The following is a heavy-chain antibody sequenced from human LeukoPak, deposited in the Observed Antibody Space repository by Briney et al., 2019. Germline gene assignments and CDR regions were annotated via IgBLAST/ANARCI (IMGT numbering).Heavy chain of an antibody. J-gene: IGHJ4*02. D-gene: IGHD3-9*01. V-gene: IGHV1-3*04. CDR2: INTGNGNT. CDR1: GYTFSTYA. Sequence: GASVKVSCKASGYTFSTYAMHWVRQAPGQSLGWMGWINTGNGNTKYSQKFQGRVTITRDTSATTVYMDLSRLTSEDTAVYYCARDRSARAPLSTGYSYDYWGQGTLVTVSS. CDR3: ARDRSARAPLSTGYSYDY.